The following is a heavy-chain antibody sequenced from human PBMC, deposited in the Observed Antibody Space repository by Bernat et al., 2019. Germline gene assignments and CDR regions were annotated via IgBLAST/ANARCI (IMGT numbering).Heavy chain of an antibody. CDR2: IFSNDEK. Sequence: QVTLKESGPVLVKPTETLTPTCTVSGFSLSNARMGVSWIRQPPGKALEWLAHIFSNDEKSYSTSLKSRLTISKDTSKSQVVLTMTNMDPVDTATYYCARIESSSWYYFDYWGQGTLVTVSS. V-gene: IGHV2-26*01. CDR3: ARIESSSWYYFDY. J-gene: IGHJ4*02. CDR1: GFSLSNARMG. D-gene: IGHD6-13*01.